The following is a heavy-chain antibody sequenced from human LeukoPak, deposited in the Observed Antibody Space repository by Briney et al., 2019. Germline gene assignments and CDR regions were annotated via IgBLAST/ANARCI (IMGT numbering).Heavy chain of an antibody. V-gene: IGHV4-4*07. CDR2: IYTSGST. D-gene: IGHD5-18*01. J-gene: IGHJ4*02. CDR1: GGSISSYY. CDR3: AAEGTAMPLRDY. Sequence: SETLSLTCTVSGGSISSYYWSWIRQPAGKGLEWIGRIYTSGSTNYSPSLKSRVTMSVDTSKNQFSLKLSSVTAADTAVYYCAAEGTAMPLRDYWGQGTLVTVSS.